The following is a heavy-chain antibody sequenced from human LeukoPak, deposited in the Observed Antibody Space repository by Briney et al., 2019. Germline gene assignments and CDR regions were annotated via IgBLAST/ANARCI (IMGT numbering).Heavy chain of an antibody. D-gene: IGHD1-14*01. J-gene: IGHJ3*02. Sequence: GGSLRLSCTASGFTFGDYAMSWVRQAPGKGLEWVGFIRSKAYGGITEYAASVKGRFTISRDDSKSIAYLQMNSLKTEDTAVYYCASSPPDLPIDIWGQGTMVTVSS. CDR1: GFTFGDYA. CDR2: IRSKAYGGIT. CDR3: ASSPPDLPIDI. V-gene: IGHV3-49*04.